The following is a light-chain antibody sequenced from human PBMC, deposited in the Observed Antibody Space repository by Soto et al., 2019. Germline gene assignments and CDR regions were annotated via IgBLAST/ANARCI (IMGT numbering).Light chain of an antibody. CDR3: QQYGSSPWT. J-gene: IGKJ1*01. CDR1: QSFSSSY. CDR2: GAS. Sequence: EIVLTQSPGTLSLSPGERATLSCRASQSFSSSYLAWYQQKPGQAPRLLIYGASSMATGIPDRFSGGGSGADFTLTISRLEPEDCAVYYCQQYGSSPWTFGHGTTVQIK. V-gene: IGKV3-20*01.